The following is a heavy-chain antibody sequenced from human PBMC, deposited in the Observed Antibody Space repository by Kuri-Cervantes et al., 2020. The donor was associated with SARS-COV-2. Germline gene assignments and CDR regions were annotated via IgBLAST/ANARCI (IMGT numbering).Heavy chain of an antibody. CDR3: AKDQHGIVVVVAAIEY. V-gene: IGHV3-30*18. CDR2: ISYDGGNK. D-gene: IGHD2-15*01. Sequence: GESLQISCAASGFTFSSYSMNWVRQAPGKGLEWVALISYDGGNKFYADSVKGRFTISRDNTKNTLYLQMNSLRTDDTAVYYCAKDQHGIVVVVAAIEYWGQGTLVTVSS. CDR1: GFTFSSYS. J-gene: IGHJ4*02.